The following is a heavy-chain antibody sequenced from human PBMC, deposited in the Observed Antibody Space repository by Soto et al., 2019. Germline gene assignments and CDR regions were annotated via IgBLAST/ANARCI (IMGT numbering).Heavy chain of an antibody. Sequence: GESLKISCKGSGYSFTSYWIGWVRQMPGKGLEWMGIIYPGDSDTRYSPSLQGKVTISADKSISTAYLQWSSLKASDTAMYYCARHGSYRRYYYYGMDVWGQGTTVTVSS. V-gene: IGHV5-51*01. J-gene: IGHJ6*02. CDR2: IYPGDSDT. CDR1: GYSFTSYW. D-gene: IGHD5-18*01. CDR3: ARHGSYRRYYYYGMDV.